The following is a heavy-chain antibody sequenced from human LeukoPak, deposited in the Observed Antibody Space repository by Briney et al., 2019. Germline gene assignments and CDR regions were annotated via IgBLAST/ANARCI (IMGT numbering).Heavy chain of an antibody. CDR1: GGSISSSSYY. V-gene: IGHV4-39*01. CDR3: ARQDTRGDFDY. J-gene: IGHJ4*02. D-gene: IGHD2-2*01. CDR2: IYYSGRT. Sequence: SETLSLTCTVSGGSISSSSYYWGWIRQPPGKGLEWIGSIYYSGRTYYNPSLKSRVTISVDTSKNQFSLKLSSVTAADTAVYYGARQDTRGDFDYWGQGTLVTVSS.